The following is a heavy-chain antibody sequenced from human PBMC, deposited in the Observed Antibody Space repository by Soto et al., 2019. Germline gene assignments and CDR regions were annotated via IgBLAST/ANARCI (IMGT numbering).Heavy chain of an antibody. CDR2: INHSGST. Sequence: SETLSLTWTVSGGSISSSSYYWGWIRQPQGKGLEWIGEINHSGSTNYNPSLKSRVTISVDVSKNQFSLELSSVTAADTAVYYCATQAPSDYSSSINWFDPWGQGTLVTVSS. D-gene: IGHD6-6*01. CDR3: ATQAPSDYSSSINWFDP. J-gene: IGHJ5*02. V-gene: IGHV4-39*07. CDR1: GGSISSSSYY.